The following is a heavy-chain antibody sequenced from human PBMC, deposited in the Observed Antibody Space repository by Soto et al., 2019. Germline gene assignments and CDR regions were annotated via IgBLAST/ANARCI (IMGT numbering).Heavy chain of an antibody. J-gene: IGHJ4*02. Sequence: QVHLQQWGAGLLNPSETLSLTCAVYGGSFTGYYWSWIRQPPGKGLGWIGEINNSGSNNYNPSLKSRITSSLTTSKNHISLKLNSVTAADTADYSCASTFIYDPIFGLVKPNYLDYWGQGILVSVSS. V-gene: IGHV4-34*01. CDR3: ASTFIYDPIFGLVKPNYLDY. D-gene: IGHD3-3*02. CDR2: INNSGSN. CDR1: GGSFTGYY.